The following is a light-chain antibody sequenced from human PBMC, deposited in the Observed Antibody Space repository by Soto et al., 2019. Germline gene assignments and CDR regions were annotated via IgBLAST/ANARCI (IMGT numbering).Light chain of an antibody. CDR3: CSYGGSYTWV. CDR1: SGDVGGYNF. CDR2: DVS. J-gene: IGLJ2*01. Sequence: QSALTQPRSVSGSPGQSVTISCTGTSGDVGGYNFVSWYQQHPGKVPTLVIFDVSHRPSGVPDRFSGSKSGNTASLTISGLQAEDEADHYCCSYGGSYTWVFGGGTQLTVL. V-gene: IGLV2-11*01.